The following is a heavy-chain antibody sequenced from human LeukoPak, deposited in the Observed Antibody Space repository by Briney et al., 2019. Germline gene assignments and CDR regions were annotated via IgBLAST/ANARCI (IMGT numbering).Heavy chain of an antibody. CDR3: ARAWPLGSYHFPFFDY. D-gene: IGHD3-16*02. J-gene: IGHJ4*02. V-gene: IGHV1-18*01. CDR2: ISAYNGNT. Sequence: ASVKVSCQASGYTFTSYGISWVRQAPGQGLEWMGWISAYNGNTNYAQKLQGRVTMTTDTSTSTAYMALRSLRSDDTAVYYCARAWPLGSYHFPFFDYWGQGTLVTVSS. CDR1: GYTFTSYG.